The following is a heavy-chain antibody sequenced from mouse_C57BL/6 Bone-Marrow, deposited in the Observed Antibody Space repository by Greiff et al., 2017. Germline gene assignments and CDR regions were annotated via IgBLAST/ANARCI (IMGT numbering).Heavy chain of an antibody. D-gene: IGHD1-1*01. J-gene: IGHJ1*03. CDR2: IDPEDGDT. CDR1: GFTITDYY. Sequence: VQLKQSGAELVRPGASVKLSCTASGFTITDYYMHWVKQRPEQGLEWIGRIDPEDGDTEYAPKFQGKATITADTSSNTAYLQLSSLTSEDTAVYYCTQFITTVVEYFDVWGTGTTVTVSS. CDR3: TQFITTVVEYFDV. V-gene: IGHV14-1*01.